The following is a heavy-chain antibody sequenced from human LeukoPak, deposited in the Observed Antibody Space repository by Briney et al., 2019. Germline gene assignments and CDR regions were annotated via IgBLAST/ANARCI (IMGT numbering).Heavy chain of an antibody. Sequence: PSETQSLTCTVSGGSISSYYWSWIRQPPGKGLEWIGYIYYSGSTNYNPSLKSRVTISVDTSKNQFSLKLSSVTAADTAVYYCASEYSSSSNAFDIWGQGTMVTVSS. CDR2: IYYSGST. D-gene: IGHD6-6*01. CDR1: GGSISSYY. CDR3: ASEYSSSSNAFDI. V-gene: IGHV4-59*08. J-gene: IGHJ3*02.